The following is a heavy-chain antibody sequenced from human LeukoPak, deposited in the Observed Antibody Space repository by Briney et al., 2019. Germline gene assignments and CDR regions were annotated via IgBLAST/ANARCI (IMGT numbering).Heavy chain of an antibody. CDR1: GFTFDDYG. V-gene: IGHV3-20*04. D-gene: IGHD2-2*01. Sequence: GGSLRLSCAASGFTFDDYGMSWVRQAPGKGLEWVSGINRNGGSTGYADSVKGRFTISRDNAKNSLYLQMNSLRAEDTALYYCARGKPRYCSSTSCPLGYWGQGTLVTVSS. CDR2: INRNGGST. J-gene: IGHJ4*02. CDR3: ARGKPRYCSSTSCPLGY.